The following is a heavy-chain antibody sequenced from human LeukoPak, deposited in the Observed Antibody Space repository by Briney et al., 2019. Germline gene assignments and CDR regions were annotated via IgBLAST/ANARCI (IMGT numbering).Heavy chain of an antibody. V-gene: IGHV4-39*01. CDR1: GVSTTNGIYY. D-gene: IGHD6-19*01. CDR3: ARHAEYNSGWHFYHDH. CDR2: VHNVGST. Sequence: SETLSLTCTVSGVSTTNGIYYWAWVRQPPGKGLEWIGSVHNVGSTYYNLSLRSRATMSIDTSKNQFSLRLNSVTAADTAVYYCARHAEYNSGWHFYHDHWGQGILVTVSS. J-gene: IGHJ4*02.